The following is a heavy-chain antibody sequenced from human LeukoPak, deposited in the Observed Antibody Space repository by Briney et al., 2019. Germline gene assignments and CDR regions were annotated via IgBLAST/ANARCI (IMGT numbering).Heavy chain of an antibody. D-gene: IGHD2-21*02. CDR2: MNPNSGNT. Sequence: ASVKISCKASGYTFSSYEINWVRQAPGHGLEWMGWMNPNSGNTGYAQKFQGRVTVTRNTSISTAYMELSSLRSEDTAVYYCARSDLCDYWGQGTLVTVSS. V-gene: IGHV1-8*01. CDR3: ARSDLCDY. CDR1: GYTFSSYE. J-gene: IGHJ4*02.